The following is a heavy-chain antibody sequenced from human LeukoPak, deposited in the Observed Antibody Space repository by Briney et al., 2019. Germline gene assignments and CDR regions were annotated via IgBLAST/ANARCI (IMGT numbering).Heavy chain of an antibody. CDR3: AVANGDGLGY. Sequence: SETLSLTCTVSGGSISSGDYYWSWIRQHPGKGLEWIGYTYYSGSTYYNPSLKSRVTISVDTSKNQFSLKLSSVTAADTAVYYCAVANGDGLGYWGQGTLVTVSS. V-gene: IGHV4-31*03. J-gene: IGHJ4*02. CDR1: GGSISSGDYY. CDR2: TYYSGST. D-gene: IGHD4-17*01.